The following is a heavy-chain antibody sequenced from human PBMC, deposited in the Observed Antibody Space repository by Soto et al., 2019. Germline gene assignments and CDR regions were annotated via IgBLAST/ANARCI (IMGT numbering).Heavy chain of an antibody. V-gene: IGHV4-59*01. CDR1: GTSISSYY. CDR3: AGYNSYAIDY. J-gene: IGHJ4*02. Sequence: PSETLSLTCTVSGTSISSYYWSWIRQPPGKGLEWIANIHYSGTTNYNPSLSSRVTLSVDTSTNQYSLNMTLVTAADRAMYFCAGYNSYAIDYWGRGTLVTVSS. D-gene: IGHD2-8*01. CDR2: IHYSGTT.